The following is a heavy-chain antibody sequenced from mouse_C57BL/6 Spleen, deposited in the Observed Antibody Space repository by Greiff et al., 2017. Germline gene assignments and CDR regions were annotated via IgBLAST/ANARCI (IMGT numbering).Heavy chain of an antibody. CDR1: GYTFTSYW. V-gene: IGHV1-64*01. Sequence: QVQLQQPGAELVKPGASVKLSCKASGYTFTSYWMHWVKQRPGQGLEWIGMIHPNSGSTNYNEKFKSKATLTVDKSSSTAYMQLSSLTSEDSAVYYCARVLGTTDCDYWGQGTTLTVSS. CDR2: IHPNSGST. J-gene: IGHJ2*01. CDR3: ARVLGTTDCDY. D-gene: IGHD1-1*01.